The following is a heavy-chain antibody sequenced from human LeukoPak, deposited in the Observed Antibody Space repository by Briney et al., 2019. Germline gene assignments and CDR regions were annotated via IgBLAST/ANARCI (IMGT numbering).Heavy chain of an antibody. D-gene: IGHD5-12*01. V-gene: IGHV4-39*01. CDR1: GGSFTNNNYY. CDR3: ARHTRPGYSGYENAFDI. CDR2: FYYSGST. Sequence: WETLTLTCTVSGGSFTNNNYYWDRLPPPPGQELVWIMDFYYSGSTHYNPSIKTRGTISVDTSKNQFSLKLNSVTAADTAVYYCARHTRPGYSGYENAFDIWGQGTMVTVSS. J-gene: IGHJ3*02.